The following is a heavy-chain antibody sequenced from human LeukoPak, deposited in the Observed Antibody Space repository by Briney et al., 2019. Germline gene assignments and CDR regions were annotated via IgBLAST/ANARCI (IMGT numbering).Heavy chain of an antibody. CDR2: IYYSGST. Sequence: SETLSLTCAVYGGSFSGYYWGWIRQPPGKGLEWIGSIYYSGSTYYNPSLKSRVTISVDTSKNQFSLKLSSVTAADTAVYYCAILPDYVWGSYRYTGVDYWGQGTLVTVSS. CDR1: GGSFSGYY. D-gene: IGHD3-16*02. V-gene: IGHV4-39*01. J-gene: IGHJ4*02. CDR3: AILPDYVWGSYRYTGVDY.